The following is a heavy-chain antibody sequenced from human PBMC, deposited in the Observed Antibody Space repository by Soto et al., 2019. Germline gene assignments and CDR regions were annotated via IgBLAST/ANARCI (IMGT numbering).Heavy chain of an antibody. Sequence: QVQLVESEGGVVQPGRSLRLSCAASGFTISSYGMHWVRQAPGKGLEWVAVIWYDGSNKYYADSVKGRFTISRDNSKNTLYLQMNSLRAEDTAVYYCARDGAAAGENYYYYGMDVWGQGTTVTVSS. V-gene: IGHV3-33*01. D-gene: IGHD6-13*01. CDR1: GFTISSYG. CDR2: IWYDGSNK. J-gene: IGHJ6*02. CDR3: ARDGAAAGENYYYYGMDV.